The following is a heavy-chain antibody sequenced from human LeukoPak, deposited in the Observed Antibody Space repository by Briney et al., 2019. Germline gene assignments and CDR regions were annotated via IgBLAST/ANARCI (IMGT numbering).Heavy chain of an antibody. CDR1: GDSVSSNSAA. CDR2: TYYRSKWYN. CDR3: ARGRGRRDGYNFDY. Sequence: SQTLSLTCAISGDSVSSNSAACNWIRQSPSRVLEWLGRTYYRSKWYNDYAVSVKSRITINPDTSKNQLSLQLNSVTPEDTAVYYCARGRGRRDGYNFDYWGQGTLVTVSS. V-gene: IGHV6-1*01. D-gene: IGHD5-24*01. J-gene: IGHJ4*02.